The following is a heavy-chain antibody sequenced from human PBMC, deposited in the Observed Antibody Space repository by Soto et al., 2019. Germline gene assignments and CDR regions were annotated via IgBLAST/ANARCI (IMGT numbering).Heavy chain of an antibody. CDR2: IYYSGTA. D-gene: IGHD3-22*01. Sequence: EKRCLTCTGSGGSLSPNYWTWIRQPPGKGLEWIAYIYYSGTATYNPSLNSRVAISLDMSKNQISLTLSSVTAADTAVYYCARDPMIWGQGTLVTVS. CDR3: ARDPMI. V-gene: IGHV4-59*12. J-gene: IGHJ4*02. CDR1: GGSLSPNY.